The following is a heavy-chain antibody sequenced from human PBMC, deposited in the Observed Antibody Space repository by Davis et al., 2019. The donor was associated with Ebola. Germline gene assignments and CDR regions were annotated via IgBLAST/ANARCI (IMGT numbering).Heavy chain of an antibody. J-gene: IGHJ4*02. CDR1: GYSFPSFW. Sequence: GESLKISCKGSGYSFPSFWIGWVRQMPGKGLEWMGIIYTGDFDTRYSPSFQGQVIISADKSISIAYLQWNSLKASDTAMYYCARRSGSFYGSSAYSNWGQGTLVTVSS. D-gene: IGHD3-22*01. V-gene: IGHV5-51*01. CDR3: ARRSGSFYGSSAYSN. CDR2: IYTGDFDT.